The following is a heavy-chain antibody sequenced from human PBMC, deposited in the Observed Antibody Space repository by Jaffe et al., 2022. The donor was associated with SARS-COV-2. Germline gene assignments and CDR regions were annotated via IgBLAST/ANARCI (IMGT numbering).Heavy chain of an antibody. Sequence: EVQLVESGGGLVQPGRSLRLSCAASGFTFDDYAMHWVRQAPGKGLEWVSGISWNSGSIGYADSVKGRFTISRDNAKNSLYLQMNSLRAEDTALYYCAKDMRGVAVAGTGFDYWGQGTLVTVSS. J-gene: IGHJ4*02. CDR2: ISWNSGSI. CDR1: GFTFDDYA. D-gene: IGHD6-19*01. V-gene: IGHV3-9*01. CDR3: AKDMRGVAVAGTGFDY.